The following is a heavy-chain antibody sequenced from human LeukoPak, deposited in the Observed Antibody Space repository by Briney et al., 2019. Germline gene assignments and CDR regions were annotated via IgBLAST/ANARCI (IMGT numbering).Heavy chain of an antibody. D-gene: IGHD3-10*01. CDR1: GGSFSGYY. CDR2: INHSGST. V-gene: IGHV4-34*01. CDR3: ARESRPGRPYGAFDP. Sequence: KPSETLSLTCAVYGGSFSGYYWSWIRQPPGKGLEWIGEINHSGSTNYNPSLKSRVTISVDTSKNQFSLKLSSVTAADTAVYYCARESRPGRPYGAFDPWGQGTLVTVSS. J-gene: IGHJ5*02.